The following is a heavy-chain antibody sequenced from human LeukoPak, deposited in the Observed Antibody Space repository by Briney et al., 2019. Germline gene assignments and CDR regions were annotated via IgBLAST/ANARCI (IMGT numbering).Heavy chain of an antibody. D-gene: IGHD3-3*01. CDR3: ARDPGYYDFWSGYFSDSYYFDY. CDR1: GFTFSSYW. Sequence: GGSLRLSCAASGFTFSSYWMHWVRQAPGKGLVWVSRINSDGSSTSYADSVKGRFTTSRDNAKNTLYLQMNSLRAEDTAVYYCARDPGYYDFWSGYFSDSYYFDYWGQGTLVTVSS. J-gene: IGHJ4*02. V-gene: IGHV3-74*01. CDR2: INSDGSST.